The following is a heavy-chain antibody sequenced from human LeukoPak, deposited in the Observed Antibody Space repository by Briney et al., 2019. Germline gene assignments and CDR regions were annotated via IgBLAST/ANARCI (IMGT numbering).Heavy chain of an antibody. CDR3: AKEAGYSCYDYPAY. J-gene: IGHJ4*02. Sequence: GGSLRLSCAASGVTVSSYAMSWVRQAPGKGLEWVSAISGSGYSTYYADSVKGRFTISRDNSKNTLYLQMNSLRAEDTAVYYCAKEAGYSCYDYPAYWGEGTLVTVSS. V-gene: IGHV3-23*01. CDR2: ISGSGYST. CDR1: GVTVSSYA. D-gene: IGHD5-12*01.